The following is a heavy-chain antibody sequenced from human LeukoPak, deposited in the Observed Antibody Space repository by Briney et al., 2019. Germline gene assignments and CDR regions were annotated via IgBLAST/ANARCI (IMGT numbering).Heavy chain of an antibody. V-gene: IGHV5-51*01. CDR3: ARLNVVVPAASWFDP. CDR1: GYSFTSYW. CDR2: IYPGDSDT. Sequence: GXXXXISCMGSGYSFTSYWIGWARQMPGKGLEWMGIIYPGDSDTRYSPSFQGQDTISADKSISTAYLQWISLKASDTAMYYCARLNVVVPAASWFDPWGQGTLVTVSS. J-gene: IGHJ5*02. D-gene: IGHD2-2*01.